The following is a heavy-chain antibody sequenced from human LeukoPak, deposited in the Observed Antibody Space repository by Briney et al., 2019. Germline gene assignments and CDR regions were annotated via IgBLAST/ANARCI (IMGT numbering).Heavy chain of an antibody. CDR3: AREEYSGSYYNWFDP. CDR2: ISAYNGNT. Sequence: ASVKVSCKASGYTFTSYGISWVRQAPGQGLEWMGWISAYNGNTNYAQKLQGRVTMTTDTSTSTAYMELRSLRSDDTAVYYCAREEYSGSYYNWFDPWGQGTLVTVSS. J-gene: IGHJ5*02. CDR1: GYTFTSYG. V-gene: IGHV1-18*01. D-gene: IGHD1-26*01.